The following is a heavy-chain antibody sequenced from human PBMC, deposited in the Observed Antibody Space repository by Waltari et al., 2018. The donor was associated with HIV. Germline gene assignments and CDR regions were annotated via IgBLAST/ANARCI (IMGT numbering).Heavy chain of an antibody. D-gene: IGHD2-21*02. CDR2: VYPCDSET. J-gene: IGHJ4*02. CDR1: GYRVTTYW. V-gene: IGHV5-51*01. CDR3: ARPGLAYCGGDCYYHF. Sequence: VQLVQSGTEVKKPGESLTISCKASGYRVTTYWLAWVRQRPGKGLAWMGIVYPCDSETRYSPSFDGQVTISVDKSIATAYLQWSSRKASDSALYYCARPGLAYCGGDCYYHFWGQGTLVSVSS.